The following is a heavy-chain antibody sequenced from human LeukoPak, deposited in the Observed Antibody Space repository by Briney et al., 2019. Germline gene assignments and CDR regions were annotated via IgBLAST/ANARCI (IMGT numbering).Heavy chain of an antibody. CDR1: GGSVSSYY. D-gene: IGHD1-26*01. Sequence: SETLSLTCTVSGGSVSSYYWTWIRQPAGKGLEWTGRIYSSGSTNYNPSLKSRVTMSVDTSKNQFSLNLTSVTAADTAVYYCAREGSGAYRGLDYWGPGTLVTVSS. CDR2: IYSSGST. V-gene: IGHV4-4*07. CDR3: AREGSGAYRGLDY. J-gene: IGHJ4*02.